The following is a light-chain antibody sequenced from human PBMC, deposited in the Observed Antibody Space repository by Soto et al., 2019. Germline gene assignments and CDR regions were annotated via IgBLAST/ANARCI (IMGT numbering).Light chain of an antibody. CDR3: SSYTSRSTRV. CDR1: SSDVGGYTY. CDR2: EVS. J-gene: IGLJ3*02. V-gene: IGLV2-14*01. Sequence: QSVLTQPASVSGSPGQSITISRTGTSSDVGGYTYVSWYQQHPGKAPKLMIYEVSNRPSGVSNRFSGSKSGNTASLTISGLQAEDEADYYCSSYTSRSTRVFGGGTKLTVL.